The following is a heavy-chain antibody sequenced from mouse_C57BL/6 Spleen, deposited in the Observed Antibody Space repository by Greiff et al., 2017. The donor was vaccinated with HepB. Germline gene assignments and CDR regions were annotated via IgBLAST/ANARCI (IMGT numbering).Heavy chain of an antibody. CDR2: INPSSGYT. Sequence: VKLMESGAELARPGASVKMSCKASGYTFTSYTMHWVKQRPGQGLEWIGYINPSSGYTKYNQKFKDKATLTADKSSSTAYMQLSSLTSEDSAVYYCARNYGIYWYFDVWGTGTTVTVSS. D-gene: IGHD1-1*01. CDR3: ARNYGIYWYFDV. CDR1: GYTFTSYT. V-gene: IGHV1-4*01. J-gene: IGHJ1*03.